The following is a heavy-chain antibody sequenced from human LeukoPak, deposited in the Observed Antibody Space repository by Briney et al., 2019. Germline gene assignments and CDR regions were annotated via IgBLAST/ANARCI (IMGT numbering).Heavy chain of an antibody. CDR2: IYTSGST. J-gene: IGHJ4*02. Sequence: PSETLSLTCTVSGGSISSYYWSWVRQPAGKGLEWIGRIYTSGSTNYNPSLKSRVTMSVDTSKNQFSLKLSSVTAADTAVYYCASGVEQQLGPGFDYWGQGTLVTVSS. D-gene: IGHD6-13*01. V-gene: IGHV4-4*07. CDR3: ASGVEQQLGPGFDY. CDR1: GGSISSYY.